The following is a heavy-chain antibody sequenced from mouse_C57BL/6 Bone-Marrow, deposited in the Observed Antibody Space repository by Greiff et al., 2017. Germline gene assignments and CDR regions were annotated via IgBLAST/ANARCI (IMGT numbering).Heavy chain of an antibody. Sequence: QVQLQQSGAELVRPGASVKLSCKASGYTFTDYYINWVKQRPGQGLEWIARIYPGSGNTYYNEKFKGKATLTAEKSSSTAYMQLSSLTSEDSAVYFCARRGFFDYWGQGTTLTGSS. CDR3: ARRGFFDY. D-gene: IGHD3-1*01. CDR1: GYTFTDYY. CDR2: IYPGSGNT. V-gene: IGHV1-76*01. J-gene: IGHJ2*01.